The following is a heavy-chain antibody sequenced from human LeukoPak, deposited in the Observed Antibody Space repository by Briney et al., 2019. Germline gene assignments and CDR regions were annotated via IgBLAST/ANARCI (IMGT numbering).Heavy chain of an antibody. J-gene: IGHJ4*02. CDR1: GFTFTSFA. V-gene: IGHV3-23*01. CDR3: AKGTDTSGRQNFDI. D-gene: IGHD2-15*01. Sequence: QTGGSLRLSCEASGFTFTSFAMHWVRQAPGKGLEWVSSITSSGDGTFCTDALSGRFTISRDNVKKAVFLQMKNLRRGDSALYYCAKGTDTSGRQNFDIWGQGTLVTVSS. CDR2: ITSSGDGT.